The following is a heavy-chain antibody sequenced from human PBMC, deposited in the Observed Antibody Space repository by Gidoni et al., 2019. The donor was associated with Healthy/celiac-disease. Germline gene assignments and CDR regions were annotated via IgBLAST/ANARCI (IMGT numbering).Heavy chain of an antibody. CDR3: AKERWPTTLGGHEPLPNWFDP. V-gene: IGHV3-30*18. J-gene: IGHJ5*02. D-gene: IGHD3-10*02. CDR2: ISYDGSNK. CDR1: GFTFSSYG. Sequence: QVQLVESGGGVVQRGRSLRLSCAASGFTFSSYGMPWVRQAPGKGLEWVAVISYDGSNKYYADSVKGRFTISRDNSKNTLYLQMNSLRAEDTAVYYCAKERWPTTLGGHEPLPNWFDPWGQGTLVTVSS.